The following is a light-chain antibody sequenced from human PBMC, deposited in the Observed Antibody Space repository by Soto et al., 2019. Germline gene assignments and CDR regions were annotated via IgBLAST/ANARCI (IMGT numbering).Light chain of an antibody. J-gene: IGKJ3*01. CDR1: QSISRN. CDR2: GAS. Sequence: EIVMTQSPATLSVSPGERATLSCRASQSISRNLAWYQQKPGQTPRLLIYGASTRAAGIPARFSGSGSGTECTLTISSLQSEDFAVYYCQQYNYWPTFTFGPGTKVDIK. V-gene: IGKV3-15*01. CDR3: QQYNYWPTFT.